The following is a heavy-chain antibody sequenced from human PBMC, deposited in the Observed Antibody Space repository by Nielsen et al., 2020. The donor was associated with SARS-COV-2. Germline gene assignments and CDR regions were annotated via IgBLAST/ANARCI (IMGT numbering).Heavy chain of an antibody. CDR2: IYYSGST. J-gene: IGHJ3*02. CDR3: ARVLRGSGSPGAFDI. V-gene: IGHV4-59*01. D-gene: IGHD3-10*01. CDR1: GGSISSYY. Sequence: SETLSLTCTVSGGSISSYYWSWIRQPPGKGLEWIGYIYYSGSTNYNPSLKSRVTISVDTSKNQFSLKLSSVTAADTAVYYCARVLRGSGSPGAFDIWGQGTMVTVSS.